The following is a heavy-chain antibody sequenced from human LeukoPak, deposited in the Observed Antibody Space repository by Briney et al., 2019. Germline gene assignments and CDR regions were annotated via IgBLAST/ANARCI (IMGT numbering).Heavy chain of an antibody. J-gene: IGHJ4*02. Sequence: GGSLRLSCAASGFTSSSYSMNWVRQAPGKGLEWVSSISSSSSYIYYADSVKGRFTISRDNAKNSLYLQMNSLRAEDTAVYYCARDHSITTLYFDYWGQGTLVTVSS. CDR2: ISSSSSYI. V-gene: IGHV3-21*01. D-gene: IGHD3-22*01. CDR3: ARDHSITTLYFDY. CDR1: GFTSSSYS.